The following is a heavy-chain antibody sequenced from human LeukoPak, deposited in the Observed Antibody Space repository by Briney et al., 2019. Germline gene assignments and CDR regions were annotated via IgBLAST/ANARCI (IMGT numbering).Heavy chain of an antibody. J-gene: IGHJ5*02. CDR3: AREGDSSSWYRFDP. D-gene: IGHD6-13*01. CDR1: GYTFTSYA. CDR2: INTNTGNP. V-gene: IGHV7-4-1*02. Sequence: ASVKVSCKASGYTFTSYAMNWVRQAPGQGLEWMGWINTNTGNPTYAQGFTGRFVFSLDTSVSTAYLQISSLKAEDTAVYYCAREGDSSSWYRFDPWSQGTLVTVSS.